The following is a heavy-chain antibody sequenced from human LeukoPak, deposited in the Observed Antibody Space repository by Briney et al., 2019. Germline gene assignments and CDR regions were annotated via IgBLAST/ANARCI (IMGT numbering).Heavy chain of an antibody. CDR1: GFTFDDYA. Sequence: GRSLRLSCAASGFTFDDYAMHWVRQAPGKGLEWVSGISWNSGSIGYADSVKGRFTISRDNAKNSLYLQMNSLRAEDTALYYCAKDNRIAAAGMLPDDFDIWGQGTMVTVSS. V-gene: IGHV3-9*01. CDR3: AKDNRIAAAGMLPDDFDI. CDR2: ISWNSGSI. J-gene: IGHJ3*02. D-gene: IGHD6-13*01.